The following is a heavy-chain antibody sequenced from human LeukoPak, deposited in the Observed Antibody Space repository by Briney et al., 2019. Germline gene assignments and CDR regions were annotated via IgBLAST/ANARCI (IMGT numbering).Heavy chain of an antibody. D-gene: IGHD3-10*01. Sequence: PGGSLRLSCAASGFTFSSYSMNWVRQAPGKGLEWVSYISSSSSYIYYADSVKGRFTISRDNAKNSLYLQMNSLRAEDTAVYYCARVFTYYGSGSYGYWGQGTLVTVSS. J-gene: IGHJ4*02. CDR1: GFTFSSYS. CDR2: ISSSSSYI. CDR3: ARVFTYYGSGSYGY. V-gene: IGHV3-21*05.